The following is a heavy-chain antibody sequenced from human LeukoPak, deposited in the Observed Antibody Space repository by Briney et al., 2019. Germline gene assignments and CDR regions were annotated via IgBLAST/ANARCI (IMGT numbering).Heavy chain of an antibody. Sequence: PGGSLSLSCAASGFSFSSHWMYWLRHAPGKGLVWVSRMNSGGSSIGYADSVKGRFTISRDNANNMLFLQMNSLRVEDTAVYFCASGGRVGDIFDIWGQGTMVTVSS. CDR2: MNSGGSSI. V-gene: IGHV3-74*01. D-gene: IGHD2-21*01. J-gene: IGHJ3*02. CDR3: ASGGRVGDIFDI. CDR1: GFSFSSHW.